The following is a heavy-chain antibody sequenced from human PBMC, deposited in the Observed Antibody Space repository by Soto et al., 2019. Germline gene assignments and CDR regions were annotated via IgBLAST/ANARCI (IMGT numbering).Heavy chain of an antibody. J-gene: IGHJ4*02. CDR1: GGSIISGGYY. CDR3: ATGDLTAGELFFGF. V-gene: IGHV4-31*03. CDR2: NHYTGST. Sequence: SETLSLTCSVSGGSIISGGYYCNWIRQLPGKGLEWIGYNHYTGSTFLNPSLKSRVTISVDTSKNQFSLKLSSVTAADTAVYYCATGDLTAGELFFGFWGQGALVTVSS. D-gene: IGHD3-10*01.